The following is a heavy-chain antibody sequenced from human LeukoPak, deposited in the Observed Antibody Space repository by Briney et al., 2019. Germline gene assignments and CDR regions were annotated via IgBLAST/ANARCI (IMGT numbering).Heavy chain of an antibody. Sequence: GGSLRLSCAASGFTFSSYGMSWVRQAPGKWLEWVSYISSSGSTIYYADSVKGRFTISRDNTKNSLYLQMNSLRAEDTAVYYCAWVFGWVFVVRGVTWLDPWGQGTLVTVSS. CDR2: ISSSGSTI. D-gene: IGHD3-10*01. CDR3: AWVFGWVFVVRGVTWLDP. CDR1: GFTFSSYG. V-gene: IGHV3-48*04. J-gene: IGHJ5*02.